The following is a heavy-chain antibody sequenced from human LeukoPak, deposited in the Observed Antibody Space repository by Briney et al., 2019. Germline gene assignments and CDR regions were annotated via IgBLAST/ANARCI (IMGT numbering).Heavy chain of an antibody. Sequence: GASVKVSCKASGYTFTGYYMHWVRQAPGQGLEWMGWINPNSGATNYAQRFQGRVTMTRDTSISTAYMGLGRLRSDNTAVYYCARGYSSSWSFRYYYYGMDVWGRGTTVTVS. CDR1: GYTFTGYY. J-gene: IGHJ6*02. CDR3: ARGYSSSWSFRYYYYGMDV. V-gene: IGHV1-2*02. CDR2: INPNSGAT. D-gene: IGHD6-13*01.